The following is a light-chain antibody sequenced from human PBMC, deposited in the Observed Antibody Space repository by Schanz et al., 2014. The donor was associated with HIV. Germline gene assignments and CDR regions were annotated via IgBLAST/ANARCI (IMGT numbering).Light chain of an antibody. CDR1: QSISTH. V-gene: IGKV3-20*01. J-gene: IGKJ3*01. CDR2: SAS. Sequence: EIVMTQSPATLSVSLGERATLSCRASQSISTHLAWYQQKPGQAPRLLIYSASRRANGIPDRFSGSGSGTDFTLTISRLEPEDFAVYYCQHYGSSFGPGTKVDIK. CDR3: QHYGSS.